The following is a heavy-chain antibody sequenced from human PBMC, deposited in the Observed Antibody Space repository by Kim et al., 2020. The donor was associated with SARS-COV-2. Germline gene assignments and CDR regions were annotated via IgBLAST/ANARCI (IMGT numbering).Heavy chain of an antibody. V-gene: IGHV4-34*01. CDR3: ARFSLQSGMDV. J-gene: IGHJ6*02. D-gene: IGHD3-3*02. CDR2: T. Sequence: TNYNPSLKSRVTISVDTSKNQFSLKLSSVTAADTAVYYCARFSLQSGMDVWGQGTTVTVSS.